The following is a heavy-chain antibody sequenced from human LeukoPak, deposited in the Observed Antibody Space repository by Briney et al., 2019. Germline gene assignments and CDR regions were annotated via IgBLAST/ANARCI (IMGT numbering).Heavy chain of an antibody. Sequence: PGGSLRLSXAASGFTFSSYAMSWVRQAPGKGLEWVSAISGSGGSTYYADSVKGRFTISRDNSKNTLYLQMNSLRAEDTAVYYCAKGHLLRFLEWLSYFDYWGQRTLVTVSS. J-gene: IGHJ4*02. CDR3: AKGHLLRFLEWLSYFDY. D-gene: IGHD3-3*01. V-gene: IGHV3-23*01. CDR2: ISGSGGST. CDR1: GFTFSSYA.